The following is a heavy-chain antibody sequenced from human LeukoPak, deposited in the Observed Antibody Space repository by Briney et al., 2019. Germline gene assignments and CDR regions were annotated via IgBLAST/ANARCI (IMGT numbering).Heavy chain of an antibody. CDR2: IIPIFGTA. D-gene: IGHD4-17*01. CDR1: GGTFSIYA. Sequence: SVNVSCTATGGTFSIYAISWVRQAHGPGHEWMGGIIPIFGTANYAQKFQGRVTIIRDESTSTAYVEFSSLRSEDTAVYYCARDTGSYLDYWGQGTLVTVS. J-gene: IGHJ4*02. V-gene: IGHV1-69*05. CDR3: ARDTGSYLDY.